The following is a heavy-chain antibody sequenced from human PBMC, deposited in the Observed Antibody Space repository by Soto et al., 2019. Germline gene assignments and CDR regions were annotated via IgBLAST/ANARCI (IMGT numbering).Heavy chain of an antibody. V-gene: IGHV4-4*02. Sequence: PSETLSLTCAVSGGSISSSNWWSWVRQPPGKGLEWIGEIYHSGSTNYNPSLKSRVTISVDKSKNQFSLKLSSVTAADTAVYYCARAHRYCISTSCQGWGQGTLVTAPQ. D-gene: IGHD2-2*01. J-gene: IGHJ4*02. CDR3: ARAHRYCISTSCQG. CDR2: IYHSGST. CDR1: GGSISSSNW.